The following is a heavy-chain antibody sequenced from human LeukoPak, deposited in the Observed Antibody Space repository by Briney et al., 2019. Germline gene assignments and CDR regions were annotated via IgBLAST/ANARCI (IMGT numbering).Heavy chain of an antibody. V-gene: IGHV3-23*01. D-gene: IGHD2-21*02. Sequence: GGSLRLSCAASGFTFSNYAMNWVRQAPGKGLEWVSSITGSGSSTYYADSVKGRFTISRDNSKNTLYVQMNSLRAEDTAVYFCAKPPRVVVVTAFDSWGQGTLVTVSS. J-gene: IGHJ4*02. CDR1: GFTFSNYA. CDR3: AKPPRVVVVTAFDS. CDR2: ITGSGSST.